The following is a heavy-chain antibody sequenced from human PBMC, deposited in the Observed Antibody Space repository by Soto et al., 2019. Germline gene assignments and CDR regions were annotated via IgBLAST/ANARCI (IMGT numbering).Heavy chain of an antibody. D-gene: IGHD1-1*01. Sequence: QVQLVESGGGVVQPGRSLRLSCAASGFTFTTYDMHWLRQAPGKGLEWVAVILSDGIRKYQVDSVRGRFTISRDNSKNMVYLQINSLRAEDTALYYCARTSRSGTVDTFDIWGQGTMVTVSA. CDR2: ILSDGIRK. J-gene: IGHJ3*02. V-gene: IGHV3-30*03. CDR3: ARTSRSGTVDTFDI. CDR1: GFTFTTYD.